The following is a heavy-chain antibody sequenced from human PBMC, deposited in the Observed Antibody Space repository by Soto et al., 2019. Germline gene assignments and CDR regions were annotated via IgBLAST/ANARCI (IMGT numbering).Heavy chain of an antibody. Sequence: GGSLRLSCAASGVSFNSFAMTCVRQAPGKGLEWFSSISATGAVTSDADAVKGRFSTSRDKSNKTLFLHMTDLGADDTAVYYCAIMGRAGWLRIPTDSRGKGTLLTGSS. CDR1: GVSFNSFA. CDR2: ISATGAVT. J-gene: IGHJ4*02. D-gene: IGHD6-19*01. V-gene: IGHV3-23*01. CDR3: AIMGRAGWLRIPTDS.